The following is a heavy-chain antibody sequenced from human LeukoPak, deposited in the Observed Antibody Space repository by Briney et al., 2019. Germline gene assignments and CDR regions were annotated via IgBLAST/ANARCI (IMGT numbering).Heavy chain of an antibody. CDR1: GVSISTSRYY. J-gene: IGHJ6*03. CDR3: ARSSEGRYYYDSSGYSYYYYYMDV. D-gene: IGHD3-22*01. CDR2: IYYTGPT. Sequence: PSETLSLTCTVSGVSISTSRYYWGWIRQPPGKGLEWIGNIYYTGPTYYNASLESRVTISLDTSKNQFFLKLNSVTAADTAVYYCARSSEGRYYYDSSGYSYYYYYMDVWGKGTTVTISS. V-gene: IGHV4-39*07.